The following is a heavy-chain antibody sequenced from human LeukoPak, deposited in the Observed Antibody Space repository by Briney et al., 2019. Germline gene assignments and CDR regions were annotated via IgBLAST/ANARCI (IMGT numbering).Heavy chain of an antibody. CDR3: VTEGRLTLSFDY. J-gene: IGHJ4*02. D-gene: IGHD5-12*01. Sequence: PGGSLRLSCAASGFIFTNAWMSWVRQAPGRGLEWVGRIKSKSDGGTTDYAAPVKGRFTISRDDSKKTLYLQMNSLTTEDTAVYYCVTEGRLTLSFDYWGQGTLVTVSS. CDR2: IKSKSDGGTT. V-gene: IGHV3-15*01. CDR1: GFIFTNAW.